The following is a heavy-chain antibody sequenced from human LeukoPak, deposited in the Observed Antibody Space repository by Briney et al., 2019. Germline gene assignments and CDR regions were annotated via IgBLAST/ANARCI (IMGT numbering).Heavy chain of an antibody. V-gene: IGHV3-30*02. CDR2: IRHDGTET. CDR3: AKANRDHLSHYYGVDV. J-gene: IGHJ6*02. D-gene: IGHD3-10*01. Sequence: HPGGSLRLSCAASGFSFSSYGMHWLRQAPGKGPESVALIRHDGTETYHADSVKGRFTISRDDSKSTFYLQMNCLRPEDTAVYYCAKANRDHLSHYYGVDVWGPGTTV. CDR1: GFSFSSYG.